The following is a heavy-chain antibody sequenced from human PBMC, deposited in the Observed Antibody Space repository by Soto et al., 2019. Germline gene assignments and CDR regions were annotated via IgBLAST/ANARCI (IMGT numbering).Heavy chain of an antibody. D-gene: IGHD3-9*01. Sequence: PSETLSLTCTVSGGSVSSGSYYWSWIRQPPGKGLEWIGYIYYSGSTNYNPSLKSRVTISVDTSQNQFSLRLSSVTAADTAVYYCATGADYDLLTGYYHYSAYWGQGTLVTVSS. V-gene: IGHV4-61*01. CDR3: ATGADYDLLTGYYHYSAY. J-gene: IGHJ4*02. CDR1: GGSVSSGSYY. CDR2: IYYSGST.